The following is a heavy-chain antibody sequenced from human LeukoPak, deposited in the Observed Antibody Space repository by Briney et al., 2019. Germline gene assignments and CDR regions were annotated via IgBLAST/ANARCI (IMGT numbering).Heavy chain of an antibody. V-gene: IGHV4-4*09. D-gene: IGHD1-26*01. Sequence: SETLSLTCTVFGGSISSYYWSWIRQPPGKGLEWVGYIYTSGSTNYNPSLKSRVTISVDTSKNQFSLKLSSVTAADTAVYYCARSKSGPFDYWGQGTLVTVSS. CDR1: GGSISSYY. J-gene: IGHJ4*02. CDR3: ARSKSGPFDY. CDR2: IYTSGST.